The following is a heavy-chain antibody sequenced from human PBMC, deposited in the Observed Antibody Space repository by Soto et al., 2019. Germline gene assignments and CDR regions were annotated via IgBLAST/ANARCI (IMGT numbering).Heavy chain of an antibody. V-gene: IGHV3-23*01. CDR3: APSPRVAAAFDY. D-gene: IGHD6-13*01. Sequence: EVQLLESGGGLVQPGGSLRLSCAASGFTFNNYAMTWVRQTPGKGLEWVSAVSGNGANTYYADSVKGRFTISRDNSKNTRYLQMNSLRAEDTAVYYCAPSPRVAAAFDYWGQGTLVTVSS. J-gene: IGHJ4*02. CDR1: GFTFNNYA. CDR2: VSGNGANT.